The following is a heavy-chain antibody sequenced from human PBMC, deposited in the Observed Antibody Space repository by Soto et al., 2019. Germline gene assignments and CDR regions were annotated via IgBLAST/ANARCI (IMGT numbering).Heavy chain of an antibody. CDR2: IKSKTDGGTT. J-gene: IGHJ6*03. V-gene: IGHV3-15*01. CDR1: GFTFSNAW. CDR3: TTVARGDLEERYYMDV. Sequence: GGSLRLSCAASGFTFSNAWMSWVRQAPGKGLEWVGRIKSKTDGGTTDYAAPVKGRFTISRDDSKNTLYLQMNSLKTEDTAVYYCTTVARGDLEERYYMDVWGKGTTVTVSS. D-gene: IGHD2-21*02.